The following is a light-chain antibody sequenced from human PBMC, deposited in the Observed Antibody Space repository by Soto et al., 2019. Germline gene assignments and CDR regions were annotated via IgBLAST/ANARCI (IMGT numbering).Light chain of an antibody. CDR3: QQYGSTRFT. V-gene: IGKV3-20*01. CDR1: QSISSSY. CDR2: GAS. J-gene: IGKJ3*01. Sequence: EIVLTQSPGTLSLSPGERATLSCRASQSISSSYLAWYQQKPGQAPRLLVYGASSRATSIPDRFSGSGSETDFTLTISRLEPEDFAVYYCQQYGSTRFTFGPGTKVDIK.